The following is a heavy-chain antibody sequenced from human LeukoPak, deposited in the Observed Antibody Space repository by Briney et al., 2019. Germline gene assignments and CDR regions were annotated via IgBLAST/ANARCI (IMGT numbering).Heavy chain of an antibody. CDR1: GGTFSSYA. CDR3: ARDGGSYPLGYFQH. D-gene: IGHD1-26*01. Sequence: SVKVSCKASGGTFSSYAIGWVRQAPGQGLEWMGGIIPIFGTANYAQKFQGRVTITTDESTSTAYMELSSLRSEDTAVYYCARDGGSYPLGYFQHWGQGTLVTVSS. CDR2: IIPIFGTA. V-gene: IGHV1-69*05. J-gene: IGHJ1*01.